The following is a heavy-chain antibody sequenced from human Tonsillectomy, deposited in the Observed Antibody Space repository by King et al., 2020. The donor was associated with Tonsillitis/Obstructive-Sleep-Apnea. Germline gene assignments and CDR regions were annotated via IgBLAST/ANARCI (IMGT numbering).Heavy chain of an antibody. V-gene: IGHV4-59*01. J-gene: IGHJ3*02. CDR1: GGSISSYY. D-gene: IGHD3-3*01. CDR2: IYYSGST. Sequence: VQLQESGPGLVKPSETLSLTCTVSGGSISSYYWSWIRQPPGEGLEWIGYIYYSGSTNYNPSLKSRGTISVDTSKNQFSLKLSSVTAADTAVYYCARRFLDYDAFDIWGQGTMVTVSS. CDR3: ARRFLDYDAFDI.